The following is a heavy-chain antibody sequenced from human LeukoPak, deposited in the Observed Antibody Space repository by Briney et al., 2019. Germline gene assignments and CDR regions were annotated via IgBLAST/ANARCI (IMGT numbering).Heavy chain of an antibody. CDR3: ARVLSSSWYEFDY. D-gene: IGHD6-13*01. V-gene: IGHV4-59*01. J-gene: IGHJ4*02. CDR1: GDSISSYY. Sequence: PSETLSLTCSVSGDSISSYYWSWIRQPPGKGLEWIGYIYYSGSTNYNPSLKSRVTISVDTSKNQFSLNLSSVTAADTAVYYCARVLSSSWYEFDYWGQGTLVTVSP. CDR2: IYYSGST.